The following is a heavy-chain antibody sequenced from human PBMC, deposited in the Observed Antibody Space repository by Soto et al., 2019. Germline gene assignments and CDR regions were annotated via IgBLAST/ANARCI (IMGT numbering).Heavy chain of an antibody. J-gene: IGHJ4*02. CDR3: ARDGDYSNYFDY. CDR1: HFSFSSCP. Sequence: QVQLVESGGDVVQPGRSLRLSCAASHFSFSSCPMNWVRQSPGKGLEWVATISYDGSSKYYAESVEGRLTVSRDNSKNTLFLQVNSLRVEDTAVYYCARDGDYSNYFDYWGQGTLVTVSS. CDR2: ISYDGSSK. D-gene: IGHD4-4*01. V-gene: IGHV3-30*04.